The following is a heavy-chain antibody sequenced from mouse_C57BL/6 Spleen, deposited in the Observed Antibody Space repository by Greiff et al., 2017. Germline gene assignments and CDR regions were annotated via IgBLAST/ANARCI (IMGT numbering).Heavy chain of an antibody. CDR3: ASRGDYVFAY. CDR1: GYSFTGYY. J-gene: IGHJ3*01. D-gene: IGHD2-4*01. CDR2: INPSTGGT. Sequence: VQLKESGPELVKPGASVKISCKASGYSFTGYYMNWVKQSPEKSLEWIGEINPSTGGTTYNQKFKAKATLTVDKSSSTAYMQLKSLTSEDSAVYYCASRGDYVFAYWGQGTLVTVSA. V-gene: IGHV1-42*01.